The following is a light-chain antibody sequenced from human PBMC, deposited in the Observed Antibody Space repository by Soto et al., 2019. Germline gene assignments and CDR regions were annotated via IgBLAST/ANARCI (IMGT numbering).Light chain of an antibody. V-gene: IGKV1-5*03. Sequence: DIQMTQSPSTLSASVGDRVTITCRASQSVSSWLAWYQQKPGKAPKLLIYKASGLESGAPSRFRGSGSATEFTLTISSLQPEDFATYYCQQYNSYPYTFGQGTKVDI. CDR2: KAS. J-gene: IGKJ2*01. CDR1: QSVSSW. CDR3: QQYNSYPYT.